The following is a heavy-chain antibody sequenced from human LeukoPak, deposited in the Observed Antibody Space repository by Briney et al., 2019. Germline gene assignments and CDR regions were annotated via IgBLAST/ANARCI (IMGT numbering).Heavy chain of an antibody. CDR1: GFTFSSYA. J-gene: IGHJ4*02. V-gene: IGHV3-23*01. CDR3: AKDPNWNGQFGY. CDR2: ISGGGGST. Sequence: GGSLTLSCAASGFTFSSYAITWVRHAPGKGLEWVSAISGGGGSTYYADSVKGRFTISRDNYKNTLYLQMNSLRAEDTAVYYCAKDPNWNGQFGYWGQGTLVTVSS. D-gene: IGHD1-1*01.